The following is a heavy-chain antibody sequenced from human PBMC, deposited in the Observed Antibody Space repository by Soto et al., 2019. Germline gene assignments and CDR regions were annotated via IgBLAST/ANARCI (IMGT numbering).Heavy chain of an antibody. CDR2: INHSGST. CDR3: ARARYSSSWSGRAVAGTFGY. V-gene: IGHV4-34*01. CDR1: GGSFSGYY. Sequence: SETLSLTCAVYGGSFSGYYWSWIRQPPGKGLEWIGEINHSGSTNYNPSLKSRVTISVDTSKNQFSLKLSSVTAADTAVYYCARARYSSSWSGRAVAGTFGYWGQGTLVTVSS. D-gene: IGHD6-13*01. J-gene: IGHJ4*02.